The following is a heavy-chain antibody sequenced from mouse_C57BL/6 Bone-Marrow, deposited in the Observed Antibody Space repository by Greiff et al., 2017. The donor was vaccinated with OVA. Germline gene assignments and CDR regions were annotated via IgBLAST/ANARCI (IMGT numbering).Heavy chain of an antibody. CDR1: GYTFTSYW. Sequence: LVESGAELAKPGASVKLSCKASGYTFTSYWMHWVKQRPGQGLDWIGYINPSSGYTKYNQKFKDKATLTADKSSSTADMQLSSLTYEDSAVYYCAHYYGSAAHCYAMDYWGQGTSVTGSS. V-gene: IGHV1-7*01. CDR2: INPSSGYT. J-gene: IGHJ4*01. CDR3: AHYYGSAAHCYAMDY. D-gene: IGHD1-1*01.